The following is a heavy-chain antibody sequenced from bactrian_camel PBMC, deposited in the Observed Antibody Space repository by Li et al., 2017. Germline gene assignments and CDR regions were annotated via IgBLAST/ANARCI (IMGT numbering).Heavy chain of an antibody. CDR2: IESDGST. CDR3: ANWRQVIY. J-gene: IGHJ4*01. CDR1: GYTSSSYC. D-gene: IGHD1*01. V-gene: IGHV3S1*01. Sequence: VQLVESGGDSVQAGGSLTLSCTASGYTSSSYCMGWLRLAPGQEREGVAAIESDGSTSCADSVKGRFTTPRDNAKNILYLQLNNLKIEDTAMYYCANWRQVIYWGQGTQVTVS.